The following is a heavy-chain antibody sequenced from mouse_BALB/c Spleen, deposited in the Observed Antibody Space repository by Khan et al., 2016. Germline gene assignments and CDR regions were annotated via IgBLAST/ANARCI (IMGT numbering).Heavy chain of an antibody. CDR1: GYTFTDYA. V-gene: IGHV1S137*01. J-gene: IGHJ4*01. CDR2: ISTYYGNT. Sequence: QVQLKESGPELMRPGVSVKISCKGSGYTFTDYAMHWVKQSHAKSLEWIGVISTYYGNTNYNQKCKVKATMTVDKSSSTAYMELARLTSEDSAIYYCARWNGNIAMDYWGQGTSVTVSS. CDR3: ARWNGNIAMDY. D-gene: IGHD2-1*01.